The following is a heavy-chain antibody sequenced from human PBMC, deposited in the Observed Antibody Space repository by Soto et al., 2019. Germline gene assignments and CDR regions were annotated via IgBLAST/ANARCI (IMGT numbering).Heavy chain of an antibody. J-gene: IGHJ6*03. Sequence: GASVKVSCKASGGTFSSYTISWVRQAPGQGLEWMGRIIPILGIANYAQKFQGRVTITADKSTSTAYMGLSSLRSEDTAVYYCARDDKLIFGNTTDYYYYYMDVWGKGTTVTVSS. CDR1: GGTFSSYT. CDR2: IIPILGIA. D-gene: IGHD3-3*01. V-gene: IGHV1-69*04. CDR3: ARDDKLIFGNTTDYYYYYMDV.